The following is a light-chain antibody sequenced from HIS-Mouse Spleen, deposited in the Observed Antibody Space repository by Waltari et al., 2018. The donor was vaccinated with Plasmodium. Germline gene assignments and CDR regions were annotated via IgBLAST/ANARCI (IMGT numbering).Light chain of an antibody. Sequence: SYELTQPPSVSVSPGQTARITCSGDALPNKYAYWYQQKSGQAPVLVIYEDSKRPSGIPGRCAGSSSGKMATLTISGAQVEDEADYYCYATDSSGNHRVFGGGTKLTVL. V-gene: IGLV3-10*01. CDR3: YATDSSGNHRV. CDR1: ALPNKY. CDR2: EDS. J-gene: IGLJ3*02.